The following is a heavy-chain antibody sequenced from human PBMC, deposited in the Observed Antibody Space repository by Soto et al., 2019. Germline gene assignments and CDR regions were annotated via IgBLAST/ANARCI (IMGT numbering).Heavy chain of an antibody. Sequence: EVQLLESGGGLVQPGGSLRLSCAASGFTFSSYAMSWVRQAPGKGLEWVSAISGSGGSTYYADSVKGRFTISRDNSKNTLYLQMNSLRAEDTAVYYCAKDMHTSRPSIRGYSYGREGGGMDVWGQGTTVTVSS. CDR3: AKDMHTSRPSIRGYSYGREGGGMDV. J-gene: IGHJ6*02. CDR1: GFTFSSYA. CDR2: ISGSGGST. V-gene: IGHV3-23*01. D-gene: IGHD5-18*01.